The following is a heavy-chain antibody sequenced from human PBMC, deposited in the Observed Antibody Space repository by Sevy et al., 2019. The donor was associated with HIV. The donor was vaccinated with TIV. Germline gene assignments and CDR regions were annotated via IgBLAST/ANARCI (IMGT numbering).Heavy chain of an antibody. Sequence: GGSLRLSCAASGFTFSSYGMHWVRQAPGKGLEWVAVISYDGSNKYYADSVKGRFTISRDNSKNTLYLQMNSLRAEDTAVYYCAKERWQQLVRSPYYYYGMDVWGQGTTVTVSS. CDR1: GFTFSSYG. D-gene: IGHD6-13*01. CDR3: AKERWQQLVRSPYYYYGMDV. CDR2: ISYDGSNK. V-gene: IGHV3-30*18. J-gene: IGHJ6*02.